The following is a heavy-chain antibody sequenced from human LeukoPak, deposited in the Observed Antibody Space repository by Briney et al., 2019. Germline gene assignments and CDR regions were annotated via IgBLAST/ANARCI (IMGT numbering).Heavy chain of an antibody. Sequence: PSETLSLTCTVSGGSISSSSYSWGWIRQPPGKGLEWIGSIYYSGSTYYNPSLKSRVTISVDTSKNQFSLKLSSVTAADTAVYYCARPKMAPYSSSWYGPFDYWGQGTLVTVSS. CDR3: ARPKMAPYSSSWYGPFDY. CDR1: GGSISSSSYS. J-gene: IGHJ4*02. V-gene: IGHV4-39*01. CDR2: IYYSGST. D-gene: IGHD6-13*01.